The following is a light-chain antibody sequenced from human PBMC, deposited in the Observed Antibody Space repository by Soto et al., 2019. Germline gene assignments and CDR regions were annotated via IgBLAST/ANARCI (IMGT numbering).Light chain of an antibody. CDR1: ESISVW. Sequence: DIHMTHSPSTLSASVGDRVTITCRASESISVWLAWYQQKPGKAPKLLIYDASSLESGVPSRFSGSGSGTEFSLTVSSLQPDDFASYYCQQYKSYWTLGQGTKVDIK. CDR3: QQYKSYWT. V-gene: IGKV1-5*01. J-gene: IGKJ1*01. CDR2: DAS.